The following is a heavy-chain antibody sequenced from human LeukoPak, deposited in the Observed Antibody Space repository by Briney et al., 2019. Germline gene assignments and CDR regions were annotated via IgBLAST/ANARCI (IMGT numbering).Heavy chain of an antibody. CDR3: ANDRGDYDY. CDR2: ISSSGSTI. J-gene: IGHJ4*02. D-gene: IGHD4-17*01. CDR1: GFTFSSYE. V-gene: IGHV3-48*03. Sequence: QPGGSLRLSCAASGFTFSSYEMNWVRQAPGKGLEWVSYISSSGSTIYYADSVKGRFTISRDNSKNTLCLQMNSLRAEDTAVYYCANDRGDYDYWGQGTLVTVSS.